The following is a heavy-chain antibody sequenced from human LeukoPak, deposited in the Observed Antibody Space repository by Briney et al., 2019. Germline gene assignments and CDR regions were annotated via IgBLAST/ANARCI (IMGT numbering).Heavy chain of an antibody. CDR2: IIPIFGTA. CDR3: ARSRDKWEPILGDY. J-gene: IGHJ4*02. CDR1: GGICSSYA. V-gene: IGHV1-69*01. Sequence: GSSGKVPCKASGGICSSYAISWVRQAAGQWLEWMGGIIPIFGTANYAQKFQGRVTITADESTSTAYMELSSLRSEDTAVYYCARSRDKWEPILGDYWGQGTLVTVSS. D-gene: IGHD1-26*01.